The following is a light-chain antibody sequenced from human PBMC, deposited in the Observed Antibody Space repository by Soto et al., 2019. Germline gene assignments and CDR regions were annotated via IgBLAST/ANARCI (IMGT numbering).Light chain of an antibody. CDR1: QIISSY. V-gene: IGKV1-39*01. J-gene: IGKJ5*01. Sequence: DIQMTQSPSSLSASVGDRVTITCRASQIISSYLNWYQQKPGKAPKLLIYAASSLQSGVPSRFSGSGSGTDFTLTISSLQPEDFATYYCQQSYTSITFGQGTRLEIK. CDR2: AAS. CDR3: QQSYTSIT.